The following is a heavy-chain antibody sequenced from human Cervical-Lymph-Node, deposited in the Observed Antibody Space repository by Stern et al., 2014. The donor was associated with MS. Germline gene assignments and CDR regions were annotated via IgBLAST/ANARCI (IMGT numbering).Heavy chain of an antibody. CDR1: GYIFTGYY. CDR3: ARDQRGITIFGVVTDYYYLGMDV. Sequence: QMQLEQSGAEVKKPGASVKVSCKTSGYIFTGYYIHWERQAPGQGLEWMAWINPNTGGTKYAQKLQGRVTMSRDTSISTAYVELSSLTSDDTAVYYCARDQRGITIFGVVTDYYYLGMDVWGQGTTVTVSS. CDR2: INPNTGGT. V-gene: IGHV1-2*02. J-gene: IGHJ6*02. D-gene: IGHD3-3*01.